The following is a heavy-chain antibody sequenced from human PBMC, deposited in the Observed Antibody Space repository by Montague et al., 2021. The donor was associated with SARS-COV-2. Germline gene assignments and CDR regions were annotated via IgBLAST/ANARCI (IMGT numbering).Heavy chain of an antibody. CDR1: GFTFSSYD. CDR2: IWYDGSNQ. CDR3: ARKYSAPRWFGEYNRYGMDV. D-gene: IGHD3-10*01. Sequence: SLRLSCAASGFTFSSYDMHWVRRAPGKGLEWVAVIWYDGSNQYYGDSVKGRFTISRDNSKKTLYLQMNSLRAEDTAVYYCARKYSAPRWFGEYNRYGMDVWGQGTTVTVSS. J-gene: IGHJ6*02. V-gene: IGHV3-33*08.